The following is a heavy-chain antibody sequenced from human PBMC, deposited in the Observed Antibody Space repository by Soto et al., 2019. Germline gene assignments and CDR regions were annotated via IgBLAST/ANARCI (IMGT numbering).Heavy chain of an antibody. V-gene: IGHV1-69*02. CDR3: ARGTSVTTNLYFFDY. J-gene: IGHJ4*02. D-gene: IGHD4-17*01. Sequence: QVQLVQSGAEVKKPGSSVKVSCKASGGTFSSYTINWVRQAPGQGLEWMGRIIPILGIVNYAQKFQGRITITADRSTRTAYMELSSLRSEDTGVYYCARGTSVTTNLYFFDYWSQGTLVTVSS. CDR2: IIPILGIV. CDR1: GGTFSSYT.